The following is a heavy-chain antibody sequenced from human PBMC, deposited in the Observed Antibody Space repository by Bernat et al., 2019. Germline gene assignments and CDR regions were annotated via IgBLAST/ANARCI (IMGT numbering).Heavy chain of an antibody. D-gene: IGHD1-1*01. CDR2: IYTSGST. V-gene: IGHV3-66*02. Sequence: EVQLVESGGDLVQPGGSLRLSCAVSGFTVSSNYMTWVRQAPGKGLEWVSVIYTSGSTYYADSVKGRCTIARDNSKNTLYLQMNSLRGEDTAIYYCARDTSGGGDAFDIWGQGTLVTVSS. CDR3: ARDTSGGGDAFDI. CDR1: GFTVSSNY. J-gene: IGHJ3*02.